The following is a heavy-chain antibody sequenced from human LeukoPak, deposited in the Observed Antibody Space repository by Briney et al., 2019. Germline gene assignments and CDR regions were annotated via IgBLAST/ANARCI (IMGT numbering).Heavy chain of an antibody. CDR3: VRGAGGPRNYVLDY. Sequence: GGSLRLSCGASGFTFSGYWMHWVRQAPGMGLVWVSRLNSDGTTINYADSVKGRFTISRDNAKNTVYLQMSGLRDDDTALYFCVRGAGGPRNYVLDYWGQGALVSVSS. V-gene: IGHV3-74*01. D-gene: IGHD3-10*02. CDR1: GFTFSGYW. J-gene: IGHJ4*02. CDR2: LNSDGTTI.